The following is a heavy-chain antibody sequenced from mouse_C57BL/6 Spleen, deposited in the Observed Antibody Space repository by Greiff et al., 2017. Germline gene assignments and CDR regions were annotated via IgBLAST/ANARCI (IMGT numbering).Heavy chain of an antibody. CDR3: ARLPYYYGSSYGYFDV. V-gene: IGHV1-18*01. CDR2: INPNNGGT. J-gene: IGHJ1*03. Sequence: VQLQQSGPELVKPGASVKIPCKASGYTFTDYNMDWVKQSHGKSLEWIGDINPNNGGTIYNQKFKGKATLTVDKSSSTAYMELRSLTSEDTAVYYCARLPYYYGSSYGYFDVWGTGTTVTVSS. CDR1: GYTFTDYN. D-gene: IGHD1-1*01.